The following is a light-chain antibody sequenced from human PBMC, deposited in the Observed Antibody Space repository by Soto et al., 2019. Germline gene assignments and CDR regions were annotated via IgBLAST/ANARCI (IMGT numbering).Light chain of an antibody. CDR2: DAA. J-gene: IGKJ5*01. CDR1: QAIGHY. Sequence: DIQMTQSPSSLSASVRDRFTITFLASQAIGHYLHWYEQRPAQPTTLLPPDAASLDTGVPSRFSGSGSGTDFTFTISSLQSEDIATYYCQQYYNVPITFGQGTRLEIK. CDR3: QQYYNVPIT. V-gene: IGKV1-33*01.